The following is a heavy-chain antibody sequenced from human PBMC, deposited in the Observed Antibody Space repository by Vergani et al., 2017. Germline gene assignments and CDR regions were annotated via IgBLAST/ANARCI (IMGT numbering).Heavy chain of an antibody. CDR3: ARASGSDAFDI. V-gene: IGHV4-61*01. J-gene: IGHJ3*02. CDR1: GGSVSSGSYY. CDR2: IYYSGST. Sequence: QVQLQESGPGLVKPSETLSLTCTVSGGSVSSGSYYWSWIRQPPGKGLEWIGYIYYSGSTNYNPSLKSRDTISVDTSKNQFSLKLSSVTAADTAVYYCARASGSDAFDIWGQGTMVTVSS. D-gene: IGHD3-10*01.